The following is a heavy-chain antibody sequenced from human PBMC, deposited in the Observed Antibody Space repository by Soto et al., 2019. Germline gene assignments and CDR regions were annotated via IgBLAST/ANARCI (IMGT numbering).Heavy chain of an antibody. CDR1: GGTFSSYA. D-gene: IGHD6-19*01. CDR3: ARERSSGWYEIQYYFDY. Sequence: QVQLVQSGAEVKKPGSSVKVSCKASGGTFSSYAISWVRQAPGQGLEWMGGIIPIFGTANYAQKFQGRVTITADESTSTAYMELGSLRSEDTAVYYCARERSSGWYEIQYYFDYWGQGTLVTVSS. V-gene: IGHV1-69*01. CDR2: IIPIFGTA. J-gene: IGHJ4*02.